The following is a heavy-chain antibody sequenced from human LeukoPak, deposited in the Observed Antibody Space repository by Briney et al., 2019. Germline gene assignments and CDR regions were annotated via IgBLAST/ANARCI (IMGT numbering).Heavy chain of an antibody. Sequence: PGGSLRLSCAASGFTFSSYAMSWIRQAPGKGLEWVSDISSSGSTIYYADSVKGRFTISRDNAKNSLYLQMNSLRAEDTAVYFCARMYYYGSGSYYKKGYYFDYWGQGTLVTVSS. V-gene: IGHV3-11*01. D-gene: IGHD3-10*01. J-gene: IGHJ4*02. CDR2: ISSSGSTI. CDR3: ARMYYYGSGSYYKKGYYFDY. CDR1: GFTFSSYA.